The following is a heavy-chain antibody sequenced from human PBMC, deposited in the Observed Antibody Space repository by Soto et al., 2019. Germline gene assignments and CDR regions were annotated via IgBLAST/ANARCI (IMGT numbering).Heavy chain of an antibody. Sequence: PGGSLRLPCAASEFTFSISEMNWVAQAPGEGLEWVSYISISCSTIYYSDSFNVRFTISRDNAKNSLYLQMNSLRAEDTAVYYCARGIEDRRYYYYYGMDVWGQWTTVTVS. CDR3: ARGIEDRRYYYYYGMDV. D-gene: IGHD6-6*01. CDR2: ISISCSTI. V-gene: IGHV3-48*03. J-gene: IGHJ6*02. CDR1: EFTFSISE.